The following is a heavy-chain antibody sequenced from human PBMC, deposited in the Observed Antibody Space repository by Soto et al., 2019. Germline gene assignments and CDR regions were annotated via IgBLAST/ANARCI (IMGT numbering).Heavy chain of an antibody. CDR2: ISAYNGNT. CDR3: ARVMGKTYCGGDCYSGWFDP. D-gene: IGHD2-21*02. V-gene: IGHV1-18*01. CDR1: VYTFTSYG. J-gene: IGHJ5*02. Sequence: GASVKVSCKASVYTFTSYGISWVRQAPGQGLEWMGWISAYNGNTNYAQKLQGRVTMTTDTSTSTAYMELRSLRSDDTAVYYCARVMGKTYCGGDCYSGWFDPWGQGTLVTVSS.